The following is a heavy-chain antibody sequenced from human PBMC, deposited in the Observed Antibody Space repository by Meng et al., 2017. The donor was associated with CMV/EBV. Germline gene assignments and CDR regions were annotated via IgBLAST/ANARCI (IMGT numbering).Heavy chain of an antibody. Sequence: GGSLRLSCAASGFTFDNYAMSWVRQAPGKGLEWVSGISGSAGRTFYADSVKGRFTISRDISNSTLYLQMNSLRAEDSALYYCANDTFPDASGLSRSEHFDHWGQGTLVTVSS. V-gene: IGHV3-23*01. CDR3: ANDTFPDASGLSRSEHFDH. J-gene: IGHJ4*02. CDR1: GFTFDNYA. CDR2: ISGSAGRT. D-gene: IGHD2-15*01.